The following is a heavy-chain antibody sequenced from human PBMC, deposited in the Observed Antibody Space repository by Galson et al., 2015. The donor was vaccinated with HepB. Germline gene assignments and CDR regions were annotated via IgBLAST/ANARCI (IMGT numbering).Heavy chain of an antibody. V-gene: IGHV1-69*10. CDR1: GGTFSSYS. Sequence: SVKVSCKASGGTFSSYSICWVRQAPGQGLEWMGGIIPTLGVANYAQKFHGRVTITADKSTDTAYMELSSLRSEDTAVYYCARDRRYWGQGTLVTVSS. CDR2: IIPTLGVA. CDR3: ARDRRY. J-gene: IGHJ4*02. D-gene: IGHD1-14*01.